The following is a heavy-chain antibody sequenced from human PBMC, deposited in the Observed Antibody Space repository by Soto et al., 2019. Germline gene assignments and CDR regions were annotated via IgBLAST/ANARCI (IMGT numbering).Heavy chain of an antibody. J-gene: IGHJ6*02. CDR1: GGSISSYY. V-gene: IGHV4-59*01. Sequence: SETLSLTCTVSGGSISSYYWSWIRQPPGKGLEWIGYIYHSGSTNYNPSLKSRVTITVDTSKNHFSLRLSSVTAADTAVYFCARNKGSYGYCYYGMDVWGQGTTVTVSS. CDR2: IYHSGST. D-gene: IGHD5-18*01. CDR3: ARNKGSYGYCYYGMDV.